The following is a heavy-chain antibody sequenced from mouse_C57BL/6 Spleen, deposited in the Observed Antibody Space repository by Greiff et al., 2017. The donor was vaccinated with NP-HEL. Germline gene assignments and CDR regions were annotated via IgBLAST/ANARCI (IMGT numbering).Heavy chain of an antibody. CDR3: TRFYYSNPFDY. CDR2: IDPETGGT. D-gene: IGHD2-5*01. CDR1: GYTFTDYE. Sequence: VKLVESGAELVRPGASVTLSCKASGYTFTDYEMHWVKQTPVHGLEWIGAIDPETGGTAYNQKFKGKAILTADKSSSTAYMELRSLTSEDSAVYYCTRFYYSNPFDYWGQGTTLTVSS. J-gene: IGHJ2*01. V-gene: IGHV1-15*01.